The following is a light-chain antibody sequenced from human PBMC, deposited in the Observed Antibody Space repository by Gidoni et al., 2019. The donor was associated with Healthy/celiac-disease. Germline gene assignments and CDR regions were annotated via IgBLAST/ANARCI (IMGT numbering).Light chain of an antibody. CDR3: CSYAGSSTFDVV. CDR1: SSDVGSYTL. CDR2: EVS. Sequence: QSALTQPASVSGSPGPSITISCTGTSSDVGSYTLVSWYQQHPGKAPKLMIYEVSKRPSGVSNRFSGSKSGNTASLTISGLQAEDEADYYCCSYAGSSTFDVVFGGGTKLTVL. J-gene: IGLJ2*01. V-gene: IGLV2-23*02.